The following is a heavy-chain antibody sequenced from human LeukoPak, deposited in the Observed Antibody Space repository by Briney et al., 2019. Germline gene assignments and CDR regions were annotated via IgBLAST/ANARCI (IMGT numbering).Heavy chain of an antibody. CDR3: ARGRGQWLPLDY. V-gene: IGHV3-21*01. J-gene: IGHJ4*02. Sequence: GGSLRLSCAASGFTFNTYSMNWVRQAPGKGLEWISSIRSSSSYIYYADSVKGRFTISRDNAKNSLYLQMNSLRAEDTAVYYCARGRGQWLPLDYWGQGTLVTVSS. D-gene: IGHD6-19*01. CDR1: GFTFNTYS. CDR2: IRSSSSYI.